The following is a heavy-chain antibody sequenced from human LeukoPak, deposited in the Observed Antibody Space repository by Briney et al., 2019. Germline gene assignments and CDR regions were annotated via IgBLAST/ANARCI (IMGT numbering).Heavy chain of an antibody. Sequence: ETLSLTCTVSGGSISSSSYYWGWIRQPPGKGLEWIGSIYYSGSTYYNPSLKSRVTISVDTSKNQFSLKLSSVTAADTAVYYCARDSSSGWSYFDYWGQGTLVTVSS. D-gene: IGHD6-19*01. CDR3: ARDSSSGWSYFDY. CDR2: IYYSGST. CDR1: GGSISSSSYY. J-gene: IGHJ4*02. V-gene: IGHV4-39*07.